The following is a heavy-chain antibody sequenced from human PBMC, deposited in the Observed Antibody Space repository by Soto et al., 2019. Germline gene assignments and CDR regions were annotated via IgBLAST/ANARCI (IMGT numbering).Heavy chain of an antibody. V-gene: IGHV4-59*08. CDR3: ARPSSGGGYFGVDV. D-gene: IGHD2-15*01. CDR1: GGSISSYY. J-gene: IGHJ6*02. CDR2: IYYSGST. Sequence: SETVSLTCTVSGGSISSYYWSWIRQPPGKGLEWIGYIYYSGSTNYNPSLKSRVTISVDTSKNQFSLKLSSVTAADTAVYYCARPSSGGGYFGVDVWGQGNKVTVS.